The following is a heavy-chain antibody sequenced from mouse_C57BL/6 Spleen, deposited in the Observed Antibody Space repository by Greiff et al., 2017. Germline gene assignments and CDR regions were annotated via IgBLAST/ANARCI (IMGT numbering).Heavy chain of an antibody. Sequence: VQLQQPGAELVKPGASVKMSCKASGYTFTSYWITWVKQRPGQGLEWIGDIYPGSGSTNYNEKFKSKATLTVDTSSSTAYMQLSSLTSEDSAVYYCASSSTVAPYAMDYRGQGTSVTVSS. V-gene: IGHV1-55*01. CDR3: ASSSTVAPYAMDY. CDR2: IYPGSGST. CDR1: GYTFTSYW. D-gene: IGHD1-1*01. J-gene: IGHJ4*01.